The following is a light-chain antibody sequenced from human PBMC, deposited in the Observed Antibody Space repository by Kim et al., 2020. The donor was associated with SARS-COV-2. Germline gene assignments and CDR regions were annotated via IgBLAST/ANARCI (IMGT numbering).Light chain of an antibody. CDR2: FAS. Sequence: SASVGDRVTITCRASQNIRTYFNWYQQRPGKAPTLLISFASNLPSGVPPRFSGGGFGTDFTLTISALEPEDFATYYCQQTYKTPYTLGQGTKLEI. V-gene: IGKV1-39*01. CDR3: QQTYKTPYT. J-gene: IGKJ2*01. CDR1: QNIRTY.